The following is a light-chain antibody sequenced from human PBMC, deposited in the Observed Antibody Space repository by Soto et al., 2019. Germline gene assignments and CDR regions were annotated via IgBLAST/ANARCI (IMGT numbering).Light chain of an antibody. CDR3: SSYTSNSTCV. Sequence: QSALTQPASVSGSPGQSITISCTGTSSDVGGYNFVSWYQQYPGKAPKLMIYEVSNRPSGVSNRFSGSKSGNTASLNISGLQAEDEADYYCSSYTSNSTCVFGTGTKLTVL. CDR1: SSDVGGYNF. CDR2: EVS. J-gene: IGLJ1*01. V-gene: IGLV2-14*01.